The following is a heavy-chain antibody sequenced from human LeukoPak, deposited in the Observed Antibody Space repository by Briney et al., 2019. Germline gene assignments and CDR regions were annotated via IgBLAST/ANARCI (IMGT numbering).Heavy chain of an antibody. CDR2: IYYSGNT. V-gene: IGHV4-30-4*01. CDR1: GGSISSGDYY. D-gene: IGHD2-21*02. CDR3: ATEYCGADCYFDS. Sequence: SQTLSLTCTVSGGSISSGDYYWSWIRQPPGKGLEWIGYIYYSGNTYYNPSLKSRVTISVDTSKNQFSLKLSSVTAADTAVYYCATEYCGADCYFDSWGQGTLVTVSS. J-gene: IGHJ4*02.